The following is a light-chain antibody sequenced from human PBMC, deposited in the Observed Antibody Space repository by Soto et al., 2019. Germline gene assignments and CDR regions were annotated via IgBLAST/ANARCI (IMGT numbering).Light chain of an antibody. CDR2: DAS. CDR3: QQYASSPLT. Sequence: EIVLTQSPGTLSLSPGEGANLSCRASQSVTSSYLAWYQQKRGQAPRLLMYDASSRATGIPDRFSGSGSGTDFTLTISRLEPEDFAVYFCQQYASSPLTFGGGTKVEIK. J-gene: IGKJ4*01. CDR1: QSVTSSY. V-gene: IGKV3-20*01.